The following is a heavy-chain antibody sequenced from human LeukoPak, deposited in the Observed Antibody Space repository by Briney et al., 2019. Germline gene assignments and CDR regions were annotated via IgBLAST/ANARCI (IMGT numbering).Heavy chain of an antibody. V-gene: IGHV1-18*01. Sequence: ASVKVSCKASGYTFTSYGISWVRQAPGQGLEWMGWISAYNGNTNYAQKLQGRVTMTTDTSTSTAYMELRSLRSDDTAVYYCARADSGSYWKDWFDPWGQGTLVTVSS. D-gene: IGHD1-26*01. CDR2: ISAYNGNT. CDR1: GYTFTSYG. J-gene: IGHJ5*02. CDR3: ARADSGSYWKDWFDP.